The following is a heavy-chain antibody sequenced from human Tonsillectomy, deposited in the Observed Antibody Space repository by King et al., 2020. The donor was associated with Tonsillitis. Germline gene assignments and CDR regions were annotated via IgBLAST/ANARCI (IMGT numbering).Heavy chain of an antibody. Sequence: VQLVESGGGLMQPGGSLRLSCAASGFSVSSHYMSWVRQAPGKGLEWVSVIYGGGTTYYADFVKGRFTISRDNSENTLYLQMNSLRAEETAMYYWARVNYYDSSGYWSPYYFDYWGQGTLVTVSS. V-gene: IGHV3-53*01. CDR1: GFSVSSHY. J-gene: IGHJ4*02. D-gene: IGHD3-22*01. CDR2: IYGGGTT. CDR3: ARVNYYDSSGYWSPYYFDY.